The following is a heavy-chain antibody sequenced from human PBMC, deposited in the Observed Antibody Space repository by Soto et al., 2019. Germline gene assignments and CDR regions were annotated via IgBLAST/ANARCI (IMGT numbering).Heavy chain of an antibody. CDR2: IKQDGSEK. CDR3: ARDKDSSGWYYYYYYMDV. V-gene: IGHV3-7*01. Sequence: GGSLRLSCAASGFTFSSYWMSWVRQAPGKGLEWVANIKQDGSEKYYVDSVKGRFTISRDNAKNSLYLQMNSLRAEDTAVYYCARDKDSSGWYYYYYYMDVWGKGTTVTV. J-gene: IGHJ6*03. CDR1: GFTFSSYW. D-gene: IGHD6-19*01.